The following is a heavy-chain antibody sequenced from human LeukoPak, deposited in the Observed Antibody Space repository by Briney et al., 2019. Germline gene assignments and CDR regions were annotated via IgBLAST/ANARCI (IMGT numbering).Heavy chain of an antibody. D-gene: IGHD3-9*01. Sequence: GESLKISCKGSGYSFTNYWIGWVRQMPGKGLEWMAIIYPGDSDTGYSPSFRGQVTISADKSISAAYLQWSSLKASDTAMYYCARRLRYPDGGYFDYWGQGTLVTVSS. J-gene: IGHJ4*02. CDR3: ARRLRYPDGGYFDY. CDR1: GYSFTNYW. V-gene: IGHV5-51*01. CDR2: IYPGDSDT.